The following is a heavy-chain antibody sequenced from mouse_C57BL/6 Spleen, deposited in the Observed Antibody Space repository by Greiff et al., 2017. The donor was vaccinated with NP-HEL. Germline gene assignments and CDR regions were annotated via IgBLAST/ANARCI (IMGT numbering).Heavy chain of an antibody. CDR3: AREGIFITTVVDYAMDY. V-gene: IGHV3-6*01. Sequence: ESGPGLVKPSQSLSLTCSVTGYSITSGYYWNWIRQFPGNKLEWMGYISYDGSNNYNPSLKNRISITRDTSKNQFFLKLNSVTTEDTATYYCAREGIFITTVVDYAMDYWGQGTSVTVSS. CDR1: GYSITSGYY. CDR2: ISYDGSN. J-gene: IGHJ4*01. D-gene: IGHD1-1*01.